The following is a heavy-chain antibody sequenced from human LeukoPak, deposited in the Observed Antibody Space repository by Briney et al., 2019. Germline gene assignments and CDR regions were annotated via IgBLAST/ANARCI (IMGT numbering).Heavy chain of an antibody. CDR1: GDSINSHY. CDR2: IFYNGNT. CDR3: ARTGDYSRSTGGWFDP. D-gene: IGHD4-11*01. Sequence: SETLSLTCTVFGDSINSHYWSWVRQAPGKGLEWIGYIFYNGNTNYSPSLGGRLTISIDTSKKQFSLRLTSVTTADTAVYFCARTGDYSRSTGGWFDPWSQGTLVTVSS. V-gene: IGHV4-59*11. J-gene: IGHJ5*02.